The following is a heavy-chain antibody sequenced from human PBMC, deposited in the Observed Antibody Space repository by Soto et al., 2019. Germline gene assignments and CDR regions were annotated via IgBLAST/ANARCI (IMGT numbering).Heavy chain of an antibody. CDR1: GFTFSSYA. D-gene: IGHD5-12*01. Sequence: PGGSLRLSCAASGFTFSSYAMHWVRQAPGKGLEWVAVISYDGSNKYYADSVKGRFTISRDNSKNTLYLQMNSLRAEDTAVYYCASYGYNYQLGAFDIWGQGTMVTVSS. CDR2: ISYDGSNK. J-gene: IGHJ3*02. V-gene: IGHV3-30-3*01. CDR3: ASYGYNYQLGAFDI.